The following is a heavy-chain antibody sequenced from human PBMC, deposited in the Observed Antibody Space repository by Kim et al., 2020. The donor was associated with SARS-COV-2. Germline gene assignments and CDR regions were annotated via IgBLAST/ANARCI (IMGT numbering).Heavy chain of an antibody. Sequence: GGSLRLSCAASGFTFSSYAMHWVRQAPGKGLEYVSAISSNGGSTYYANSVKGRFTISRDNSKNTLYLQMGSLRAEDMAVYYCARDSRTGATRWYFDLWGRGTLVTVSS. CDR1: GFTFSSYA. D-gene: IGHD1-26*01. CDR3: ARDSRTGATRWYFDL. CDR2: ISSNGGST. J-gene: IGHJ2*01. V-gene: IGHV3-64*01.